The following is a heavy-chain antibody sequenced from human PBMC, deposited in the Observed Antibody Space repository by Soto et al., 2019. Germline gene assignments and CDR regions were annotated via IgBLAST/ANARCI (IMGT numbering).Heavy chain of an antibody. CDR1: GFTFSSYG. V-gene: IGHV3-33*01. J-gene: IGHJ6*02. Sequence: PGGSLRLSCAASGFTFSSYGMHWVRQAPGKGLEWVAVIWYDGSNKYYADSVKGRFTISRDNSKNTLYLQMNSLRAEDTAVYYCARPRGDYGMDVWGQGTTVTVSS. CDR3: ARPRGDYGMDV. CDR2: IWYDGSNK.